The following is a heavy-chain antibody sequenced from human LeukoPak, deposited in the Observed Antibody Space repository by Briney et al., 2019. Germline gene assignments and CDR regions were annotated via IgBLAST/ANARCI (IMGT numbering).Heavy chain of an antibody. CDR2: IKSKSDGGTT. J-gene: IGHJ4*02. V-gene: IGHV3-15*01. CDR1: GLTFSNAW. CDR3: TTSSIGDVDY. Sequence: GGSLRLSCAASGLTFSNAWVSWVRQAPGKGLEWVGRIKSKSDGGTTNFAAPVKGRFTISRDDSKNTLYLQMNSLKTEDTAVYYCTTSSIGDVDYWGQGTLVTVSS. D-gene: IGHD2/OR15-2a*01.